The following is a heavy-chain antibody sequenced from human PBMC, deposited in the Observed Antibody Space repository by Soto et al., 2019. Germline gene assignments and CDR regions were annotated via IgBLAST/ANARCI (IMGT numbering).Heavy chain of an antibody. V-gene: IGHV4-59*08. CDR2: IYHSGST. J-gene: IGHJ6*03. CDR1: GDSIRTYY. CDR3: ARAGDYSNYYYYDMDV. D-gene: IGHD4-4*01. Sequence: QVQLQESGPGLVKPSETLSLTCTVSGDSIRTYYWSWIRQPQGKGLEWVGYIYHSGSTKYNPSLNSRVSISVDRSRTRFSLTLTSVTAADTAVYYCARAGDYSNYYYYDMDVWGKGTTVTVS.